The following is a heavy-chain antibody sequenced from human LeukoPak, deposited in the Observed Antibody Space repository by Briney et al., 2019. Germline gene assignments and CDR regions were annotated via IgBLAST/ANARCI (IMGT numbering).Heavy chain of an antibody. V-gene: IGHV4-59*12. J-gene: IGHJ4*02. Sequence: SETLSLTCTVSGASIGSSYWSWIRQPPGKGLERIGYIYYSGSTNYNPSLKSRVTISVDTSKNQFSLKLSSVTAADTAVYYCERDTRGYSYGPFDYWGQGTLVTVSS. D-gene: IGHD5-18*01. CDR1: GASIGSSY. CDR3: ERDTRGYSYGPFDY. CDR2: IYYSGST.